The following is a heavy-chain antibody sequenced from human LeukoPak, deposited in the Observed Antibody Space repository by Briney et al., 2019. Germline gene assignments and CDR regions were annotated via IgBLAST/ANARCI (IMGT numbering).Heavy chain of an antibody. CDR2: LSGSGITT. CDR3: AKGVYISGWSYFDY. V-gene: IGHV3-23*01. Sequence: GGSLRLSCAASGFTFSNSAMSWVRQAPGKGLEWVSTLSGSGITTYYADSVKGRFTISRDNSKNTLYLQMNSLRAEDTAVYYCAKGVYISGWSYFDYWGHGTLVPVS. CDR1: GFTFSNSA. J-gene: IGHJ4*01. D-gene: IGHD6-19*01.